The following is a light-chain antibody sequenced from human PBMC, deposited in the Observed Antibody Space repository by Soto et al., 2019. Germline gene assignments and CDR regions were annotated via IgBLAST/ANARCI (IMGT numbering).Light chain of an antibody. CDR3: QQYGTSPRT. CDR2: GAS. V-gene: IGKV3-20*01. CDR1: QSISSNY. J-gene: IGKJ1*01. Sequence: DIVMTQSPGTLSLSPGERATLSCRASQSISSNYLAWYQQKPGQSPRLLIYGASSRATGIPDRFRGRCSGTDFTLTISSLEPEGSAVYFCQQYGTSPRTFGQWAKVDIK.